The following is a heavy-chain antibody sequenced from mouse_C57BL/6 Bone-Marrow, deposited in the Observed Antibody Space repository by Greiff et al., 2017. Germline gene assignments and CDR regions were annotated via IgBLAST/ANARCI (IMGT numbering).Heavy chain of an antibody. CDR3: ARGAQATGFAY. Sequence: VQLQESGAELARPGASVKLSCKASGYTFTSYGISWVKQRTGQGLEWIGEIYPRSGNTYYNEKFKGKATLTADKSSSTAYMELRSLTSEDSAVYFCARGAQATGFAYWGQGTLVTVSA. CDR2: IYPRSGNT. D-gene: IGHD3-2*02. V-gene: IGHV1-81*01. CDR1: GYTFTSYG. J-gene: IGHJ3*01.